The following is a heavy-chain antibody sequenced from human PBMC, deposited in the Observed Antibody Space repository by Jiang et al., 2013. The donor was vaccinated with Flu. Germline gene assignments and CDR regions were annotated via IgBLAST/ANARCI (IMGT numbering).Heavy chain of an antibody. Sequence: LLKPSETLSLTCTVSGGSISSSSYYWGWIRQPPGKGLEWIGSIYYSGSTYYNPSLKSRVTISVDTSKNQFSLKLSSVTAADTAVYYCARHAEMASQNFDYWGQGTLVTVSS. CDR1: GGSISSSSYY. CDR3: ARHAEMASQNFDY. D-gene: IGHD5-24*01. J-gene: IGHJ4*02. V-gene: IGHV4-39*01. CDR2: IYYSGST.